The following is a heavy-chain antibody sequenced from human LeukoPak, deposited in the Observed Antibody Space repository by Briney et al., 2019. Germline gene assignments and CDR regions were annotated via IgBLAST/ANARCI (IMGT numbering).Heavy chain of an antibody. V-gene: IGHV4-34*01. J-gene: IGHJ4*02. CDR3: ARGPRRFLGLGAY. CDR1: GGSFSGYY. CDR2: INHSGST. D-gene: IGHD3-16*01. Sequence: SETLSLTCAVYGGSFSGYYWSWIRQPPGKGLEWIGEINHSGSTNYNPSLKSRVTISVDTSKNQFSLKLSSVTAADTAVYYCARGPRRFLGLGAYWGQGTLVTVSS.